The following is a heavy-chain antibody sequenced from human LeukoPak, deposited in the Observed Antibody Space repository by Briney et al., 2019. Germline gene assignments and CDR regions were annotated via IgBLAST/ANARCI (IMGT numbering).Heavy chain of an antibody. V-gene: IGHV1-69*05. D-gene: IGHD3-3*01. CDR2: IIPIFGTA. J-gene: IGHJ3*02. CDR1: GGTFSSYA. CDR3: ARGRGGITIFGVVIETDAFDI. Sequence: GASVKVSCKASGGTFSSYAISWVRQAPGQGLEWMGGIIPIFGTANYAQKFQGRVTITTDESTSTAYMELSSLRSEDTAVYYRARGRGGITIFGVVIETDAFDIWGQGTMVTVSS.